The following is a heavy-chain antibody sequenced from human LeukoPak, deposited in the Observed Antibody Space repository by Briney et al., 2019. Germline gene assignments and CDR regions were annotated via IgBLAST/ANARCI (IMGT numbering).Heavy chain of an antibody. J-gene: IGHJ4*02. D-gene: IGHD2-2*01. Sequence: GSLRLSCAVSGFTFSSYSMNWVRQAPGKGLEWVSYISSSSSTIYYADSVKGRFTISRDNAKNSLYLQMNSLRAEDTAVYYCARDYSSSSLNLDYWGQGTLVTVSS. CDR1: GFTFSSYS. CDR2: ISSSSSTI. V-gene: IGHV3-48*01. CDR3: ARDYSSSSLNLDY.